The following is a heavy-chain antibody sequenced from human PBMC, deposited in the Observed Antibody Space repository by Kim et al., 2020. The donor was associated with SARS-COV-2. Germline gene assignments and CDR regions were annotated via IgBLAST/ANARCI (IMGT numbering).Heavy chain of an antibody. V-gene: IGHV1-2*06. CDR1: GYTFTAYY. Sequence: ASVKVSCKASGYTFTAYYLHWVRQAPGQGLEWMGRINPNSGGTNYAQKFQGRVTMTRDTSINTAYMELSRLRSDDTAMYYCARGIAVAANPYGMDVWGQGTTVTVSS. D-gene: IGHD6-19*01. CDR2: INPNSGGT. CDR3: ARGIAVAANPYGMDV. J-gene: IGHJ6*02.